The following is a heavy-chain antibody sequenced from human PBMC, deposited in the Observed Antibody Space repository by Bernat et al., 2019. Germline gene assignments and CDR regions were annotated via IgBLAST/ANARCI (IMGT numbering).Heavy chain of an antibody. CDR2: IRSKAYGGTK. V-gene: IGHV3-49*04. CDR3: TGDYIAVAGTDYYYMDV. Sequence: EVQLVESGGGLVQPGRSLRLSCTASGFTFGDYAMSWVRQAPWKGLEWVGFIRSKAYGGTKEYAASVKGRFTISRDDSKSIAYLQMNSLKTEDTDVYYCTGDYIAVAGTDYYYMDVWGKGTMVTVSS. CDR1: GFTFGDYA. J-gene: IGHJ6*03. D-gene: IGHD6-19*01.